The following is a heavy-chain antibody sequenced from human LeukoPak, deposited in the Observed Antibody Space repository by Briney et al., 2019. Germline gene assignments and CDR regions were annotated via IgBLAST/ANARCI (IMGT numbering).Heavy chain of an antibody. Sequence: SETLSLTCAVYGGSLSGYYWSGIRQPPGKGLEWIGEINHSVSTNYKPSLKSRVTISVDTSKNQFSLKLSSVTAADTAMYYCAKSGGYGLIDCWGQGTLVTVSS. J-gene: IGHJ4*02. CDR3: AKSGGYGLIDC. V-gene: IGHV4-34*01. CDR2: INHSVST. D-gene: IGHD1-26*01. CDR1: GGSLSGYY.